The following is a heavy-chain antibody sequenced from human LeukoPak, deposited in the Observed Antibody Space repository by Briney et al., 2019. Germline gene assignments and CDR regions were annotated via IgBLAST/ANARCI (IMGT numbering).Heavy chain of an antibody. D-gene: IGHD1-14*01. V-gene: IGHV4-34*01. J-gene: IGHJ3*02. Sequence: SETLSLTCTVSGGSISSYYWSWIRQPPGKGLDWIGEINHSGSTNYNPSLKSRVTISVDTSKNQFSLKLSSVTAADTAVYYCASPHNAGAFDIWGQGTMVTVSS. CDR1: GGSISSYY. CDR3: ASPHNAGAFDI. CDR2: INHSGST.